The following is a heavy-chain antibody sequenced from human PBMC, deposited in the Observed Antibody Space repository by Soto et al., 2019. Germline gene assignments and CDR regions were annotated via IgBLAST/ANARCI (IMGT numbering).Heavy chain of an antibody. Sequence: ESLSPTGTVSGYPITNGYFWCWIRKPPGKGLEWIVSIYHDGTTNYNPSLKSRVIISVDTSKNQFSLELRSLTAADTAVYSCVRDTSLSLQLGFDIWGQGTMVTV. CDR3: VRDTSLSLQLGFDI. D-gene: IGHD3-16*01. V-gene: IGHV4-38-2*02. J-gene: IGHJ3*02. CDR2: IYHDGTT. CDR1: GYPITNGYF.